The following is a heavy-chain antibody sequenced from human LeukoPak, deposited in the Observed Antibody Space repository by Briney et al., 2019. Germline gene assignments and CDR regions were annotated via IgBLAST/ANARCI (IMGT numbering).Heavy chain of an antibody. V-gene: IGHV3-64D*09. CDR3: VKIASSSGGDC. D-gene: IGHD6-19*01. CDR2: ISSNGGST. Sequence: PGGSLKVSCSASGFTFSSYAMYWVRQAPGKGLEYVSGISSNGGSTYYADSVKGRFTISRDNSKNTLYLQMSSLRAEDTAVYYCVKIASSSGGDCWGQGTPVTSSS. J-gene: IGHJ4*02. CDR1: GFTFSSYA.